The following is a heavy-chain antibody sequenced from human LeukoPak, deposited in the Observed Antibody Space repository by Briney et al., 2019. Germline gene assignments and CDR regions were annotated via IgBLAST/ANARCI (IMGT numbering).Heavy chain of an antibody. CDR1: GFPFSSYA. Sequence: GGSLRLSCAASGFPFSSYAMTWVRQAPGKGLEWVSTISGSGVSTYYADSVKGRFTISRDKSKNTLYLQMNSLRAEDTAVYYCAKEGYCSGGSCFLYYYYAMDVWGQGTTVTVSS. V-gene: IGHV3-23*01. D-gene: IGHD2-15*01. CDR3: AKEGYCSGGSCFLYYYYAMDV. CDR2: ISGSGVST. J-gene: IGHJ6*02.